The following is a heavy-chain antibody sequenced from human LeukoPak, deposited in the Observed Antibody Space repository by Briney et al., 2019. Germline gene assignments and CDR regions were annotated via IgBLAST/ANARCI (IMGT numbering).Heavy chain of an antibody. CDR1: GFTFSSYE. D-gene: IGHD4-17*01. J-gene: IGHJ4*02. CDR3: ARQRFYGDYAGDY. CDR2: ISSRGSTI. V-gene: IGHV3-48*03. Sequence: SGGSLRLSCAASGFTFSSYEMNWVRQAPGKGLEWVSYISSRGSTIYYADSVKGRFTISRDNAKNSLYLQMNSLRAEDTAVYYCARQRFYGDYAGDYWGQGTLVTVSS.